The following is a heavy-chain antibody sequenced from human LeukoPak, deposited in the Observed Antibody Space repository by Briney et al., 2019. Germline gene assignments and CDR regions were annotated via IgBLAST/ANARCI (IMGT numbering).Heavy chain of an antibody. J-gene: IGHJ3*02. CDR1: GFTFRDYY. V-gene: IGHV3-11*04. D-gene: IGHD1-1*01. Sequence: GGSLRLSCAASGFTFRDYYMGRIRQAPGKGLEWVSYITSSGGTTYYADSVKGRFTISRDNAKNSLYLQMSSLRAEDTALFYCARAWNDAFDIWGQGTMVTVS. CDR3: ARAWNDAFDI. CDR2: ITSSGGTT.